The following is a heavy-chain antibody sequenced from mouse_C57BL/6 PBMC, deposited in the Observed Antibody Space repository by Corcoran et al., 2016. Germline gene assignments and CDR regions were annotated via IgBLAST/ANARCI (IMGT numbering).Heavy chain of an antibody. CDR2: INTYSGVP. Sequence: QIQLVQSGPELKKPGETVKISCKASGYTFTTYGMSWVKQAPGKGLKWMGWINTYSGVPTYADDFKGRFAFSLETSASTAYLQINNLKNEDTATYFCVLTAQAPFDYWGQGTTLTVSS. J-gene: IGHJ2*01. CDR1: GYTFTTYG. V-gene: IGHV9-3*01. CDR3: VLTAQAPFDY. D-gene: IGHD3-2*02.